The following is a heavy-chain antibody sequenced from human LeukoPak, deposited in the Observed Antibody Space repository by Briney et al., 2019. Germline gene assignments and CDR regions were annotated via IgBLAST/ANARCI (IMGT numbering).Heavy chain of an antibody. Sequence: APVKVSCKASGGTFSSYAINWVRQAPGQGLEWMGRIIPIFGIANYAQKFQGRVTITADKSTSTAYMELSSLRSEDTAVYYCARDPNVAAAGTNWFDPWGQGTLVTVSS. CDR3: ARDPNVAAAGTNWFDP. J-gene: IGHJ5*02. CDR2: IIPIFGIA. CDR1: GGTFSSYA. D-gene: IGHD6-13*01. V-gene: IGHV1-69*04.